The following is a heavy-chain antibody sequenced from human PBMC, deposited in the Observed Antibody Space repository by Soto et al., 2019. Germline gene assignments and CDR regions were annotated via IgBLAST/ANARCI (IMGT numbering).Heavy chain of an antibody. Sequence: EVQLVESGGGLVKPGGSLRLSCAASGFTFSSYSMNWVRQAPGKGLEWVSSISSSSSYIYYADSVKGRFTISRDNAKNYLYLQMNSLRAEDTAVYYCATPPGGGGMDVWGQGTTVTVSS. V-gene: IGHV3-21*01. J-gene: IGHJ6*02. CDR3: ATPPGGGGMDV. CDR1: GFTFSSYS. D-gene: IGHD3-16*01. CDR2: ISSSSSYI.